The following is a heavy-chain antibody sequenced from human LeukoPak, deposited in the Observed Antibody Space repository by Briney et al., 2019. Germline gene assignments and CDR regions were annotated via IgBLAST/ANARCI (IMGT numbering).Heavy chain of an antibody. J-gene: IGHJ4*02. V-gene: IGHV1-46*01. CDR2: INPSGGST. CDR3: AREGVPAAKFDY. Sequence: GASVKVSCKASGYTFTNYYMHWVRQAPGQGLEWMGIINPSGGSTSYAQKFQGRVTMTRDTSTSTVYMELSSLRSEDTAVYYCAREGVPAAKFDYWGQGTLVTVSS. CDR1: GYTFTNYY. D-gene: IGHD2-2*01.